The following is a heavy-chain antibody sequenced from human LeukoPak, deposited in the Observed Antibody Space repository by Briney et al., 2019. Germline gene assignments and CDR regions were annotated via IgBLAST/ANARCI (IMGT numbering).Heavy chain of an antibody. D-gene: IGHD3-10*01. CDR1: GGTFSSYA. CDR3: ARDEAAYYGSGSYYNPSDY. CDR2: IIPILGIA. Sequence: GASVKVSCKASGGTFSSYAISWVRQAPGQGLEWMGRIIPILGIANYAQKFQGRVTITADKSTSTAYMELSSLRSEDTAVYYCARDEAAYYGSGSYYNPSDYWGQGTLVTVSS. V-gene: IGHV1-69*04. J-gene: IGHJ4*02.